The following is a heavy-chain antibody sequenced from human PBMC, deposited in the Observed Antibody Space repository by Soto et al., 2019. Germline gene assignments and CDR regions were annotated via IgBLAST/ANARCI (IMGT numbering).Heavy chain of an antibody. CDR3: ARAITNYYDSSGPFDY. J-gene: IGHJ4*02. D-gene: IGHD3-22*01. Sequence: PSETLSLTCTVSGGSISSDGYYWSWIRQHPGKGLEWIGYIYYSGSTYYNPSLKSRVTMSVDTSKNQFSLKLSSVTAADTAVYYCARAITNYYDSSGPFDYWGQGTLVTVSS. CDR2: IYYSGST. V-gene: IGHV4-31*03. CDR1: GGSISSDGYY.